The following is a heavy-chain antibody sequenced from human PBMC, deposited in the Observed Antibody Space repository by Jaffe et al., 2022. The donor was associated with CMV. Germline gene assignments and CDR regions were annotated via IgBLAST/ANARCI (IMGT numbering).Heavy chain of an antibody. D-gene: IGHD1-26*01. Sequence: QVQLQQWGAGLLKPSETLSLTCAVYGGSFSGYYWSWIRQPPGKGLEWIGEINHSGSTNYNPSLKSRVTISVDTSKNQFSLKLSSVTAADTAVYYCARAGSVGATLGSFDYWGQGTLVTVSS. CDR3: ARAGSVGATLGSFDY. V-gene: IGHV4-34*01. J-gene: IGHJ4*02. CDR2: INHSGST. CDR1: GGSFSGYY.